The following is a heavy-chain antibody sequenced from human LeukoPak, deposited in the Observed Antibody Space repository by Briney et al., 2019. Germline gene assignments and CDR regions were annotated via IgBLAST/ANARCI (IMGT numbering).Heavy chain of an antibody. CDR1: GFTFSSYE. CDR3: ARLVVVAATQS. D-gene: IGHD2-15*01. J-gene: IGHJ5*02. CDR2: ISSSGGTI. V-gene: IGHV3-48*03. Sequence: PGGSLRLSCAASGFTFSSYEMNWVRQAPGKGLEWVSYISSSGGTIYYADSVKGRFTISRDNAKDSLYLQMNSLRAEDTAVYYCARLVVVAATQSWGQGTLVTVSS.